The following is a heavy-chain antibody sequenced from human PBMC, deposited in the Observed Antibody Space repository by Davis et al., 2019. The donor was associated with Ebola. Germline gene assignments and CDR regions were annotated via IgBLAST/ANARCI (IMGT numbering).Heavy chain of an antibody. CDR1: GYTFTDYF. J-gene: IGHJ4*02. CDR2: FNPISGRA. D-gene: IGHD2-15*01. CDR3: ARAGKEIVVVAFDY. V-gene: IGHV1-2*06. Sequence: ASVKVSCKASGYTFTDYFMHWVRQAPGQGLEWMGRFNPISGRADLPQSFQGRVTMTGDTSISTAYMELSRLRSDDTAVYYCARAGKEIVVVAFDYWGQGTLVTVSS.